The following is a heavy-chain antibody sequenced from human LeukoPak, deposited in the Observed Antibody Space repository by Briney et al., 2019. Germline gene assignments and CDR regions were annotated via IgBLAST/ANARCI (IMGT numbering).Heavy chain of an antibody. Sequence: GASVKVSFKASGFTFTSSAVQWVRQARGQRLEWIGWIVVGSGNTNYAQKFQERVTITRDMSTSTAYMELSGLRSEDTAVYYCAADLGTMVRGVTPENFDYWGQGTLVTVSS. D-gene: IGHD3-10*01. V-gene: IGHV1-58*01. CDR1: GFTFTSSA. CDR3: AADLGTMVRGVTPENFDY. CDR2: IVVGSGNT. J-gene: IGHJ4*02.